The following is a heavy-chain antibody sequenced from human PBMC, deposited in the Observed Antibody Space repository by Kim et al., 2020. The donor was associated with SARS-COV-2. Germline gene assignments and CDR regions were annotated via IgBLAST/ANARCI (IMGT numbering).Heavy chain of an antibody. CDR2: INHSGST. J-gene: IGHJ5*02. CDR1: GGSFSGYY. D-gene: IGHD6-13*01. CDR3: ARDGNFGSSWYSP. V-gene: IGHV4-34*01. Sequence: SETLSLTCAVYGGSFSGYYWSWIRQPPGKGLEWIGEINHSGSTNYNPSLKSRVTISVDTSKNQFSLKLSSVTAADTAVYYCARDGNFGSSWYSPWGQGTLVTVSS.